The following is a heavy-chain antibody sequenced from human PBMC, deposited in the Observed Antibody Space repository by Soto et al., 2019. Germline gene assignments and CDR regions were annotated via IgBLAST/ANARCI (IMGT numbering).Heavy chain of an antibody. J-gene: IGHJ4*02. CDR3: TTSHAGELDN. V-gene: IGHV4-4*02. CDR1: GGSISSSSW. D-gene: IGHD3-16*01. Sequence: QVQLQESGPGLVKPSGTLSLTCAVSGGSISSSSWWTWVRQSPGKGLEWIGEIFESGATNYNPSLKSRLTMSVDKSKNQCSLNLSSLTDADTAVYFCTTSHAGELDNWGQGTLVTVSS. CDR2: IFESGAT.